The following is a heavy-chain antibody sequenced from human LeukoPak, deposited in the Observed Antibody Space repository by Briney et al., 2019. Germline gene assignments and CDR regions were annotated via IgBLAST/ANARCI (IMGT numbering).Heavy chain of an antibody. CDR1: GYTFTSCG. V-gene: IGHV1-18*01. Sequence: ASVKVSCKASGYTFTSCGISWVRQAPGQGLEWMGWISAYNGNTNYAQKLQGRVTMTTDTSTSTAYMELRSLRSDDTAVYYCARDKAVAGTRSYYFDYWGQGTLVTVSS. CDR3: ARDKAVAGTRSYYFDY. J-gene: IGHJ4*02. D-gene: IGHD6-19*01. CDR2: ISAYNGNT.